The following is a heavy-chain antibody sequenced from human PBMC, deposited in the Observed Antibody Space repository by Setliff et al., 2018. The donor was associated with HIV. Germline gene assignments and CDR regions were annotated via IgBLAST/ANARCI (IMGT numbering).Heavy chain of an antibody. V-gene: IGHV1-18*01. D-gene: IGHD2-2*01. CDR2: IGSYSGYT. CDR3: VRGHCNSDKCWYTWFDP. J-gene: IGHJ5*02. CDR1: NYTLINYG. Sequence: ASVKVSCKASNYTLINYGVSWVRQAPGQGLEWMGWIGSYSGYTIYAQKFQGRLTMTTDTSTTTASMELRSLRSDDTAVYCCVRGHCNSDKCWYTWFDPWGQGTLVTVSS.